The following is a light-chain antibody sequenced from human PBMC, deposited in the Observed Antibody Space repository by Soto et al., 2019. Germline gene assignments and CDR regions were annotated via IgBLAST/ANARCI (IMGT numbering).Light chain of an antibody. CDR3: QQYGSSPRT. CDR2: VAS. J-gene: IGKJ2*01. CDR1: QSISSTY. V-gene: IGKV3-20*01. Sequence: EIVLTQSPGTLSLSPGERATLSCRASQSISSTYLAWYRQKPGQAPRLLIFVASSRATGIPDRFSGSGSGTDFTLTISRLEPEDFAVYYCQQYGSSPRTFGQGTKLEIK.